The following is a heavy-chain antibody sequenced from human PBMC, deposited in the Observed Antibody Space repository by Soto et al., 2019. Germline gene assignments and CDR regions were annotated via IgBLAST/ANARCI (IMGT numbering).Heavy chain of an antibody. Sequence: LSLTCAVYGGSFSGYYWSWIRQPPGKGLEWIGELNHSGSTNYNPSLKSRLTISVDTSKNQFSLKLSSVTAADTAVYYCARSRRQQLVRGNWFDPWGQGTLVTVSS. CDR3: ARSRRQQLVRGNWFDP. CDR2: LNHSGST. V-gene: IGHV4-34*01. J-gene: IGHJ5*02. D-gene: IGHD6-13*01. CDR1: GGSFSGYY.